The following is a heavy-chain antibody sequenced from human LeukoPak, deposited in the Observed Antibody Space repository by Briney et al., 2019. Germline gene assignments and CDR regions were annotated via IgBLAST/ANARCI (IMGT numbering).Heavy chain of an antibody. D-gene: IGHD5-12*01. CDR2: IYYSGST. CDR1: GGSISSGDYY. V-gene: IGHV4-30-4*01. Sequence: SETLSLTCTVSGGSISSGDYYWSWIRQPPGKGLEWIGYIYYSGSTYYNPSLKSRVTISVDTSKNQFSLKLSSVTAADTAVYYCARGLYSGYDKYWFDSWGQGTLVTVSS. CDR3: ARGLYSGYDKYWFDS. J-gene: IGHJ5*01.